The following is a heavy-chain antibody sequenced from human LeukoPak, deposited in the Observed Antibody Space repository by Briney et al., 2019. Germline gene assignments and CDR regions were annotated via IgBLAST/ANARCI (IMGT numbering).Heavy chain of an antibody. V-gene: IGHV1-8*01. CDR1: GYTFTSYD. CDR3: ARVAPHDRTGYYAFDI. J-gene: IGHJ3*02. CDR2: MNPNSGNT. Sequence: GASVKVSCKASGYTFTSYDINSVREATGQGLEWMGWMNPNSGNTGNAQKFQGRVTMNRDTSISTAYMELSSLRSEDTAVYYCARVAPHDRTGYYAFDIWGQGTMVTVS. D-gene: IGHD3-22*01.